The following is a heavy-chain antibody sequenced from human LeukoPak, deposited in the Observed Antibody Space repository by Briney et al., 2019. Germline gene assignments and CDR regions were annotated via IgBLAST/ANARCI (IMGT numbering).Heavy chain of an antibody. CDR3: ARGCSSTSCYTVLDAFDI. CDR2: IYYSGST. Sequence: PSETLSLTCTVSGGSISSYYWSWIRQPPGKGLEWIGYIYYSGSTNYNPSLKSRVTISVDTSKNQFSLKLSSVTAADTAVYYCARGCSSTSCYTVLDAFDIWGQGTMVTVSS. CDR1: GGSISSYY. J-gene: IGHJ3*02. V-gene: IGHV4-59*01. D-gene: IGHD2-2*02.